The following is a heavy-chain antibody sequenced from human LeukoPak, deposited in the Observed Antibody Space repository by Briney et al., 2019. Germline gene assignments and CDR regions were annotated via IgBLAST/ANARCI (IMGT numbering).Heavy chain of an antibody. V-gene: IGHV4-59*12. J-gene: IGHJ6*03. D-gene: IGHD6-13*01. Sequence: SETLSLTYTVSGGSISSYYWSWIRQPPGKGLEWIGYIYYSGSANYNPSLKSRVTISVDTSKNQVSLKLSSVTAADTAVYYCARGGGIAAAGSPYYYYYMDVWGKGTTVTISS. CDR1: GGSISSYY. CDR3: ARGGGIAAAGSPYYYYYMDV. CDR2: IYYSGSA.